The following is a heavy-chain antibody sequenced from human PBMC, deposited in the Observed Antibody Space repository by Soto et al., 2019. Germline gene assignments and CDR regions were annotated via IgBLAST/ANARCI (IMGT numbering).Heavy chain of an antibody. V-gene: IGHV1-2*02. CDR2: INPNSGGT. CDR3: ARVSGRYYDFWSGYYHFDY. J-gene: IGHJ4*02. Sequence: QVQLVQSGAEVKKPGASVKVSCKASGYTFTGYYMHWVRQAPGQGLEWMGWINPNSGGTNYAQKFQGRVTMTRDTYISTAYMELSRLRSDETAVYYCARVSGRYYDFWSGYYHFDYWGQGTLVTVSS. D-gene: IGHD3-3*01. CDR1: GYTFTGYY.